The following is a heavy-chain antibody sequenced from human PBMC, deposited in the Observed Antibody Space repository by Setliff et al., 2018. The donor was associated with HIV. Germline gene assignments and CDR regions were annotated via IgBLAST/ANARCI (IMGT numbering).Heavy chain of an antibody. V-gene: IGHV4-4*08. CDR2: IYTSGST. CDR3: ARDGMRTRAFDY. CDR1: GGSISSYY. J-gene: IGHJ4*02. Sequence: SETLSLTCTVSGGSISSYYWSWIRQPPGKGLEWIGYIYTSGSTNYNPSLKSRVTISVDTSKNQFSLKLSSVTAADTAVYYCARDGMRTRAFDYWGQGTLVTVSS.